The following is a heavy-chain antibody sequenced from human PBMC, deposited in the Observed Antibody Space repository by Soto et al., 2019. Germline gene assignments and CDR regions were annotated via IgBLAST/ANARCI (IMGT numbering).Heavy chain of an antibody. J-gene: IGHJ1*01. Sequence: QVQMVQSGAEVKKPGASVKVSCKASGYTFTGYGISWVRQAPGQGLEWMGWISAYNGNTNYAQKLQGRVTMNTDTSTNTAYMELRSRRSDETAVYYGGRVGITTFGVGTEFCQHWGLCSRVFDCS. CDR1: GYTFTGYG. V-gene: IGHV1-18*04. CDR3: GRVGITTFGVGTEFCQH. CDR2: ISAYNGNT. D-gene: IGHD3-3*01.